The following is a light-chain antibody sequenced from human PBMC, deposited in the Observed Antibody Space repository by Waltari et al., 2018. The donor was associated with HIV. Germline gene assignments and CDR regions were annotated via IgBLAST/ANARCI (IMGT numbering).Light chain of an antibody. J-gene: IGKJ1*01. CDR3: QNYNSAPLT. CDR1: QGISIY. V-gene: IGKV1-27*01. CDR2: KAY. Sequence: DLQLTQSPSSLSASVGDRVTITCRASQGISIYLAWYQQKPGKVPKLLIYKAYTLHPGVPSRFSGSGSWTDFTLTISSLQPEDVSTYYCQNYNSAPLTFGPGTKVEIK.